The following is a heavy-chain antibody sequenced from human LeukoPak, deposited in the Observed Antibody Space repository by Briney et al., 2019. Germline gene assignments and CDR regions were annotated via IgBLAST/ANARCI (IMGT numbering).Heavy chain of an antibody. CDR3: ARLSAVVTTYNWFDP. CDR1: GGSISSYY. CDR2: IYYSGST. Sequence: SETLSLTCTVSGGSISSYYWSWIRQPPGKGLEWIGYIYYSGSTNYNPSLKSRVTISVDTSKNQFSLKLSSVTSADTAVYYCARLSAVVTTYNWFDPWGQGTLVTVSS. D-gene: IGHD2-21*02. V-gene: IGHV4-59*08. J-gene: IGHJ5*02.